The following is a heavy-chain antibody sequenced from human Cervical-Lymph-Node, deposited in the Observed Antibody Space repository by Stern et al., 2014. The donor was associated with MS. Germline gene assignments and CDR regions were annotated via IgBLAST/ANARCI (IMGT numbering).Heavy chain of an antibody. CDR2: ISGSSGNP. CDR3: AKANSDWPYSLDY. CDR1: GFIFSSYS. Sequence: EVQLVESGGGLVQPGGSLRLSCAASGFIFSSYSMNWVRQAPGKGLEWVSAISGSSGNPDYTDSVKGRFTISRDNSEKTLYLQMNSLRAEDTAIYYCAKANSDWPYSLDYWGQGTLVTVSS. J-gene: IGHJ4*02. V-gene: IGHV3-23*04. D-gene: IGHD6-19*01.